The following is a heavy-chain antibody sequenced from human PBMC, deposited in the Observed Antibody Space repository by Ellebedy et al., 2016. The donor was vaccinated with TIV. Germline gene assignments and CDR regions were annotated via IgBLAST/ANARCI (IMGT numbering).Heavy chain of an antibody. J-gene: IGHJ6*02. Sequence: GESLKISCAASGFTFSDYYMSWIRQAPGKGLEWVSYISSRSSYTSYAASVKGRFIISRDTSTNPVYLQLSSLRREDTAVYFCTWGGYSSSFGPPWGQGTTVTVSS. CDR2: ISSRSSYT. D-gene: IGHD6-13*01. CDR3: TWGGYSSSFGPP. CDR1: GFTFSDYY. V-gene: IGHV3-11*03.